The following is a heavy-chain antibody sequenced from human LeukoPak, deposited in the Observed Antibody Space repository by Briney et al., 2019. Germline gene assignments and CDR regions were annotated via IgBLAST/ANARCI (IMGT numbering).Heavy chain of an antibody. CDR3: ASSYCSGGSCYEEGERYYYYYYGMDV. Sequence: GGSLRLSCAASGFTFSSYAMSWVRQAPGKGLEWVSVIYSGGSTYYADSVKGRFTISRDNSKNTLYLQMNSLRAEDTAVYYCASSYCSGGSCYEEGERYYYYYYGMDVWGQGTTVTVSS. CDR2: IYSGGST. J-gene: IGHJ6*02. D-gene: IGHD2-15*01. V-gene: IGHV3-66*01. CDR1: GFTFSSYA.